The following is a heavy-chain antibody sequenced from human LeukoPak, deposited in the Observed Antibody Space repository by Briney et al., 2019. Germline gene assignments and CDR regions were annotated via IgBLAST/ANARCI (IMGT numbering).Heavy chain of an antibody. D-gene: IGHD2-21*02. CDR2: ISGSGSSP. J-gene: IGHJ4*02. CDR3: AKSREGGHSVTAY. Sequence: PGGSLRLSCAASGFTLINYAMRWVCQTPGRGLEWVSGISGSGSSPYYADSVWGRFTISTETTTNTLYLQMNSLRAEDTAVYNCAKSREGGHSVTAYWGQGTLVTVSA. CDR1: GFTLINYA. V-gene: IGHV3-23*01.